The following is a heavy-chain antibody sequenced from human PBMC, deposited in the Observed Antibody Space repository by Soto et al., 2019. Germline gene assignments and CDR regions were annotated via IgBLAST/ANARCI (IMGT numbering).Heavy chain of an antibody. V-gene: IGHV1-18*04. CDR2: INTYNGNT. Sequence: ASVKVSCKASGYTFTDYYMHWVRQAPGQGLEWMGWINTYNGNTNHAQKLQGRVTMTTDTSTSTAYMELRSLRSDDTAVYYCARGVGSGTYYNQYNWFDPWGRGTLVTVSS. J-gene: IGHJ5*02. CDR1: GYTFTDYY. D-gene: IGHD3-10*01. CDR3: ARGVGSGTYYNQYNWFDP.